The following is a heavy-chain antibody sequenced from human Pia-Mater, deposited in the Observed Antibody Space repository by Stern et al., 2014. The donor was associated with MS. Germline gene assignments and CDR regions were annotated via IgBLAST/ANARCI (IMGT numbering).Heavy chain of an antibody. CDR1: GLTLSSYW. V-gene: IGHV3-7*01. CDR3: AADTRAMTVFY. J-gene: IGHJ4*02. Sequence: EVQLVESGGGLVQPGGSLRLSCAASGLTLSSYWMSWVRQAPGKGLEWVANIKQDGSEKYYVDCVKGRFTISRDNAKNSLFLQMNSLRAEDTAVYYCAADTRAMTVFYWGQGTLVTVSS. D-gene: IGHD2-21*02. CDR2: IKQDGSEK.